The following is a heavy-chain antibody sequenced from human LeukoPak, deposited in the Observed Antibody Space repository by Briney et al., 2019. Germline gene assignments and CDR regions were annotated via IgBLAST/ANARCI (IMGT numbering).Heavy chain of an antibody. CDR3: ASPYYYDSSGYYSLDY. V-gene: IGHV1-69*13. CDR2: IIPIFGTA. D-gene: IGHD3-22*01. J-gene: IGHJ4*02. Sequence: ASVKVSCKASEGTFSSYAISWVRQAPGQGPEWMGGIIPIFGTANYAQKFQGRVTITADESTSTAYMELSSLRSEDTAVYYCASPYYYDSSGYYSLDYWGQGTLVTVSS. CDR1: EGTFSSYA.